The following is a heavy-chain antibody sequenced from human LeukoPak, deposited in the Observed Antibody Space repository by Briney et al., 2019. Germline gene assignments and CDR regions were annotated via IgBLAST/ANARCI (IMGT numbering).Heavy chain of an antibody. J-gene: IGHJ4*02. CDR1: GYTFTGYY. Sequence: ASVKVSCKASGYTFTGYYMHWVRQAPGQGLEWMGWINPNSGGTNYAQKFQGRVTMTRDTSISTAYMELSRLRSDGTAVYYCAREAVVPAATSFDYWGQGTLVTVSS. D-gene: IGHD2-2*01. V-gene: IGHV1-2*02. CDR2: INPNSGGT. CDR3: AREAVVPAATSFDY.